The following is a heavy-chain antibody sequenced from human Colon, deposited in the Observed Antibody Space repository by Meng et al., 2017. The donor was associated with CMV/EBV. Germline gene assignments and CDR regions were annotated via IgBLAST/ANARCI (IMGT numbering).Heavy chain of an antibody. J-gene: IGHJ4*02. CDR3: ARDSTHAWD. CDR2: IYIDYST. V-gene: IGHV3-53*01. Sequence: LVKLGGHRKLSCVGIGFPVSSKYMSWVRPAQGKGLWLVSVIYIDYSTYYADSVEGRFTISRDNSRNTVYLQMNSLRAEDTAVYYCARDSTHAWDWGQGTLVTVSS. CDR1: GFPVSSKY. D-gene: IGHD2-2*01.